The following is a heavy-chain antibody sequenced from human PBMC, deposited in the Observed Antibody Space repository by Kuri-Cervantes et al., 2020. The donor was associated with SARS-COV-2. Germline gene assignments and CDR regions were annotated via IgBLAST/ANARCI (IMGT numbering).Heavy chain of an antibody. J-gene: IGHJ2*01. D-gene: IGHD3-3*01. V-gene: IGHV3-21*04. CDR3: AKSPGGGITIFGVVIITWYFDL. CDR2: ISSSSSYI. CDR1: GFTFSSYS. Sequence: GESLKISCAASGFTFSSYSMNWVRQAPGKGLEWVSSISSSSSYIYYADSVKGRFTISRDNAKNSLYLQMNSLRAEDTAVYYCAKSPGGGITIFGVVIITWYFDLWGRGTLVTVSS.